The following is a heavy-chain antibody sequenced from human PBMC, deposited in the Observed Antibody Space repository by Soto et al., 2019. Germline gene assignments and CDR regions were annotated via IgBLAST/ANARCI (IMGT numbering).Heavy chain of an antibody. CDR2: IYPGDSDT. CDR3: ARHLRSYDFFQYYYGIDV. D-gene: IGHD3-16*01. CDR1: GYNYNLHW. V-gene: IGHV5-51*01. Sequence: PGESLKISCRGSGYNYNLHWISWVRQKPGRGPEWMGIIYPGDSDTRYNPSFQGQVTISVDKSINTAYLQWDSLEASDTATYYCARHLRSYDFFQYYYGIDVWGQGSTVTVS. J-gene: IGHJ6*02.